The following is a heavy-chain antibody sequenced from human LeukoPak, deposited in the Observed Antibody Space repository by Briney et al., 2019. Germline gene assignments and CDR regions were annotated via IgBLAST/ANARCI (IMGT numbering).Heavy chain of an antibody. CDR2: ISGSGGNI. V-gene: IGHV3-23*01. CDR1: GFTFSSYA. Sequence: GGSLRLSCAASGFTFSSYAMSWARQAPGKGLEWVSTISGSGGNIFYADSVKGRFTISRDNSKNTLYLQMISLRAEDTAVYRCAKSVGSSLHWFDPWGQGTLVTVSS. CDR3: AKSVGSSLHWFDP. J-gene: IGHJ5*02.